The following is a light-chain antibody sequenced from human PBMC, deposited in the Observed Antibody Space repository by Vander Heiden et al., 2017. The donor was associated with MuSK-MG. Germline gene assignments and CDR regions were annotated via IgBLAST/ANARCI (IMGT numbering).Light chain of an antibody. CDR3: QQPSNSAPYT. CDR1: QAISSY. Sequence: DVQLTQSPSFVSASVGDRVTITCRASQAISSYLAWYQQRPGKAPKLLIYVASTLQSGVPSRFTGSRYGTEFTLTISSLQLEDIAPYYCQQPSNSAPYTFGQGTKLEIK. V-gene: IGKV1-9*01. CDR2: VAS. J-gene: IGKJ2*01.